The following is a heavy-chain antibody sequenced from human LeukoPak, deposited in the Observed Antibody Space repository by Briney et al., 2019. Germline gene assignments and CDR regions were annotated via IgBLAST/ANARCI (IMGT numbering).Heavy chain of an antibody. V-gene: IGHV4-34*01. D-gene: IGHD2-2*02. J-gene: IGHJ6*03. CDR2: INHSGST. Sequence: SETLSLTCAVYGGSSSGYYWSWLRQPPGKGLELIGEINHSGSTNYNPSLKSRVTISVDTSKNQFSLKLSSVTGADTAVYYCARTHRCSSTSCYKNILYYYYYMDVWGKGATVTVSS. CDR3: ARTHRCSSTSCYKNILYYYYYMDV. CDR1: GGSSSGYY.